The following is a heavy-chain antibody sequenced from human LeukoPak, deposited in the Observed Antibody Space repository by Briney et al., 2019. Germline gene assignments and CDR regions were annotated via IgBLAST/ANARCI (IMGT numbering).Heavy chain of an antibody. D-gene: IGHD3-3*01. CDR3: AKEPNPAYYDFWSGYPDY. Sequence: GGSLRLSCAASGFTFSSYAMSWVRQAPGKGLEWVSAISGSGGSTYCADSVKGRFTIPRDNSKNTLYLQMNSLRAEDTAVYYCAKEPNPAYYDFWSGYPDYWGQGTLVTVSS. CDR2: ISGSGGST. CDR1: GFTFSSYA. V-gene: IGHV3-23*01. J-gene: IGHJ4*02.